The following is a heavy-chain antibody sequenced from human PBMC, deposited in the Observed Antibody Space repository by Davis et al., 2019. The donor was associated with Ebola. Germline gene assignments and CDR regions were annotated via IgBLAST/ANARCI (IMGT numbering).Heavy chain of an antibody. J-gene: IGHJ4*02. D-gene: IGHD6-13*01. CDR2: IYYSGST. V-gene: IGHV4-59*01. CDR3: ARADPQLGDYFDY. CDR1: GGSISFYY. Sequence: SETLSLTCTVFGGSISFYYWNWIRQPPGKGLEWLGYIYYSGSTNYNPSLKGRVTISVDTSTNPFSLRLRSVTAADTAVYYCARADPQLGDYFDYWGRGTLVTVSS.